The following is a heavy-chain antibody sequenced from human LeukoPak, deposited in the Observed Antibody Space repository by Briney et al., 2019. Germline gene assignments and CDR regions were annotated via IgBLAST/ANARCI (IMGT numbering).Heavy chain of an antibody. CDR3: ATLTYCSGGSCFPKYFQH. J-gene: IGHJ1*01. V-gene: IGHV4-59*08. Sequence: PSETLSHTCTVSGGSISSYYWSWIRQPPGKGLEWIGYIYYSGSTNHNPSLKSRVTISVDTSKNQFSLKLSSVTAADTAVYYCATLTYCSGGSCFPKYFQHWGQGTLVAVSS. CDR1: GGSISSYY. D-gene: IGHD2-15*01. CDR2: IYYSGST.